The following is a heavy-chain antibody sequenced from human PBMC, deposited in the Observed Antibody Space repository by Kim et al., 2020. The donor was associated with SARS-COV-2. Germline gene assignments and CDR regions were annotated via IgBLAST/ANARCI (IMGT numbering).Heavy chain of an antibody. V-gene: IGHV7-4-1*02. J-gene: IGHJ3*02. Sequence: ASVKVSCKASGYTFTSYAMNWVRQAPGQGLEWMGWINTNTGNPTYAQGFTGRFVFSLDTSVSTAYLQISSLKAEDTAVYYCAREGEQWLVGWDAFDIWGQGTMVTVSS. CDR3: AREGEQWLVGWDAFDI. CDR2: INTNTGNP. D-gene: IGHD6-19*01. CDR1: GYTFTSYA.